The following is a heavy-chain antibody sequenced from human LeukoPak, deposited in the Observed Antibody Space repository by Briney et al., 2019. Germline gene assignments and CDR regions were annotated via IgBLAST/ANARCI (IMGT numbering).Heavy chain of an antibody. D-gene: IGHD2-15*01. V-gene: IGHV3-64D*06. CDR3: GYRPSQLCSDGSCYGVY. J-gene: IGHJ4*02. CDR2: ISSNGGST. Sequence: GGSLRLPCSVSVSTFSIYGVQWARQAPGKGLECVSAISSNGGSTYYADSVKGRFTISRDNSKSTLYLQMSSPRAEDTAVYYRGYRPSQLCSDGSCYGVYLGQGTLVTVSS. CDR1: VSTFSIYG.